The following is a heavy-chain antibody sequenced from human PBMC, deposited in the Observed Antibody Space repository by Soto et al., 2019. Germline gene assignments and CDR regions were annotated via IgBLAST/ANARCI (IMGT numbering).Heavy chain of an antibody. V-gene: IGHV3-23*01. Sequence: EVQLLESGGGLVQPGGSLRLSCAASGFTFSNYAMSWVRQAPGKGLEWVSTLRTGGSNTYYADSVKGRFTISRDNSKNTLYLQMNSLRVEDTAIYYCARESDHWGQGTLVTVSS. CDR3: ARESDH. CDR1: GFTFSNYA. CDR2: LRTGGSNT. J-gene: IGHJ4*02.